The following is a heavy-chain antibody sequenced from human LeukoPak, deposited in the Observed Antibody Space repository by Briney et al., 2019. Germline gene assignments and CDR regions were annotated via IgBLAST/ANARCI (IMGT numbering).Heavy chain of an antibody. CDR1: GFTFSSYA. CDR3: AKDVVMFFYDRQYMDV. J-gene: IGHJ6*03. CDR2: ISGSGGST. V-gene: IGHV3-23*01. D-gene: IGHD3-22*01. Sequence: PGGSLRLSCAASGFTFSSYAMSWVRQAPGKGLEWVSAISGSGGSTYYADSVKGRFTISRDNSKNTLYLQMNSLRAEDTAVYYCAKDVVMFFYDRQYMDVWGKGTTVTVSS.